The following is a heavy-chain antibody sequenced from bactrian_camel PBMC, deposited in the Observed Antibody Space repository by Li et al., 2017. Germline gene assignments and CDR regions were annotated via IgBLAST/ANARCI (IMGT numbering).Heavy chain of an antibody. D-gene: IGHD1*01. CDR1: GDTSSRNF. V-gene: IGHV3S57*01. CDR3: AIDLWDCLGKSGTELLSGDCYKY. Sequence: QVQLVESGGGPVQAGGSLRLSCAASGDTSSRNFMGWFRQAPGKEREGVAFIDIEGRTAYIDSVKGRFTISQDSAEKTLSLQMNSLKTEDTGMYFCAIDLWDCLGKSGTELLSGDCYKYWGQGTQVTVS. CDR2: IDIEGRT. J-gene: IGHJ4*01.